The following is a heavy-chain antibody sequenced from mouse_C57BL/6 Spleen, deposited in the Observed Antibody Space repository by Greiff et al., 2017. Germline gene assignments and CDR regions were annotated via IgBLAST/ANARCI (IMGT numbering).Heavy chain of an antibody. J-gene: IGHJ1*03. Sequence: VQLQQSGPELVKPGASVKISCKASGYTFTDYYMNWVKQSHGKSLEWIGDINPNNGGTSYNQKFKGKATLTVDKSSSTAYMELRSLTSEDSAVYYCASTTVVDWYFDVWGKGTTVTVSS. V-gene: IGHV1-26*01. CDR2: INPNNGGT. CDR3: ASTTVVDWYFDV. D-gene: IGHD1-1*01. CDR1: GYTFTDYY.